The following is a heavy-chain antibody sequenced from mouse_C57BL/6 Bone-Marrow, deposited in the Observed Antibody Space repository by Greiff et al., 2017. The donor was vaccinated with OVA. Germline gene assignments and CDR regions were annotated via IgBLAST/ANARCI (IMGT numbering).Heavy chain of an antibody. CDR2: ISYSGST. Sequence: DVKLVESGPGLAKPSQTLSLTCSVTGYSITSDYWNWIRKFPGNKLEYMGYISYSGSTYYNPSLKSRISITRDTSKNQYYLQLNSVTTEDTATYYCARYDSHYYGSGLDVWGTGTTVTVSS. CDR3: ARYDSHYYGSGLDV. CDR1: GYSITSDY. D-gene: IGHD1-1*01. V-gene: IGHV3-8*01. J-gene: IGHJ1*03.